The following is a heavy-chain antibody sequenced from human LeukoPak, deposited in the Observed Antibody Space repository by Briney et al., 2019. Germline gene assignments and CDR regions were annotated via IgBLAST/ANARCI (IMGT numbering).Heavy chain of an antibody. CDR2: INHSGST. Sequence: SETLSLTCAVYGGSFSGYYWSWIRQPPGKGLEWIGEINHSGSTNYDPSLKSRVTISVDTSKNQFSLKLSSVTAADTAVYYCARGGGRPRSGAGYYYYYYMDVWGKGTTVTVSS. CDR1: GGSFSGYY. CDR3: ARGGGRPRSGAGYYYYYYMDV. V-gene: IGHV4-34*01. D-gene: IGHD1-26*01. J-gene: IGHJ6*03.